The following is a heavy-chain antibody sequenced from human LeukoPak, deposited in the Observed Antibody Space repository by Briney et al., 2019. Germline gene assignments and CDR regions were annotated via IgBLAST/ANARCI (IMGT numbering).Heavy chain of an antibody. V-gene: IGHV3-53*01. CDR2: IYSGGST. J-gene: IGHJ4*02. Sequence: GGSLRLSCAASGFTVSSNYMSWVRQAPGKGLEWVSVIYSGGSTYYADSVKGRFTISRDNSKNTLYLQMNSLRAEDTAVYYCARSLSGLYGSSWYYFDYWGQGTLVTVSS. D-gene: IGHD6-13*01. CDR3: ARSLSGLYGSSWYYFDY. CDR1: GFTVSSNY.